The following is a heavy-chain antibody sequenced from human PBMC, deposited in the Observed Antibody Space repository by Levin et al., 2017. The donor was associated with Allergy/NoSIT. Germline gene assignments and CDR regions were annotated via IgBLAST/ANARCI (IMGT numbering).Heavy chain of an antibody. CDR1: GFSLSGYD. CDR3: AREFWRRFDD. J-gene: IGHJ4*02. D-gene: IGHD3-3*01. V-gene: IGHV3-11*01. Sequence: GGSLRLSCAASGFSLSGYDMSWIRQAPGKGLEWLSYISSTGNSIYYADSVKGRITISRDNAKNSVSLQIDSLRADDTAVYYCAREFWRRFDDWGQGTLVTVSS. CDR2: ISSTGNSI.